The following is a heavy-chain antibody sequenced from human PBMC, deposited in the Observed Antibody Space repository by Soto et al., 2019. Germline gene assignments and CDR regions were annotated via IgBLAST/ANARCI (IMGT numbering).Heavy chain of an antibody. CDR1: GFTFSSYA. V-gene: IGHV3-23*01. D-gene: IGHD1-26*01. CDR3: ATDVSGSYPPIDY. J-gene: IGHJ4*02. Sequence: GGSLRLSCAASGFTFSSYAMSWVRQAPGKGLEWVSAISGSGGSTYYADSVKGRFTISRDNSKNTLYLQMDSLRAEDTAVYYSATDVSGSYPPIDYWGQGTLVTVSS. CDR2: ISGSGGST.